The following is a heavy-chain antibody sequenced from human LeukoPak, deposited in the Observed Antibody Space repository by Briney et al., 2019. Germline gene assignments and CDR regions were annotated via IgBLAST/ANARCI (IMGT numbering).Heavy chain of an antibody. CDR3: AKDSYYYASGSYYGVDY. D-gene: IGHD3-10*01. Sequence: SETLSLTCAVYGGSFSGYYWSWIRQPPGKGLEWIGEINHSGSTNYNPSLKSRVTISVDTSKNQFSLKLSSVTAADTAVYYCAKDSYYYASGSYYGVDYWGQGTLVTVSS. CDR1: GGSFSGYY. J-gene: IGHJ4*02. CDR2: INHSGST. V-gene: IGHV4-34*01.